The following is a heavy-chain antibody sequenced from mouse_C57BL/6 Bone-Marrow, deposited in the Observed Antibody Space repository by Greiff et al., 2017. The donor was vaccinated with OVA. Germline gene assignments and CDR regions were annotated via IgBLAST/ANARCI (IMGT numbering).Heavy chain of an antibody. Sequence: EVMLVESGGGLVQPKGSLKLSCAASGFSFNTYAMNWVRQAPGKGLEWVARIRSKSNNYATYYADSVKERFTISRDDSESMLYLQMNNLKTEDTAMYYCVRHDVYWYFDVWGTGTTVTVSS. D-gene: IGHD2-3*01. J-gene: IGHJ1*03. CDR3: VRHDVYWYFDV. CDR1: GFSFNTYA. V-gene: IGHV10-1*01. CDR2: IRSKSNNYAT.